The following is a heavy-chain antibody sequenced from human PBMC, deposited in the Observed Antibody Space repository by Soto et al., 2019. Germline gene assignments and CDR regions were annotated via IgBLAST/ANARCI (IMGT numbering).Heavy chain of an antibody. CDR2: ISSSSGYI. CDR1: GFSFSTFS. CDR3: ARHDRGGYYYYGLGV. J-gene: IGHJ6*02. V-gene: IGHV3-21*01. Sequence: GGSLRLSCEASGFSFSTFSMNWVRQAPRKGLECVSVISSSSGYIYYADSVKGRFTVSRDNARNTLFLQMSGLREEDTAVYYCARHDRGGYYYYGLGVWGQGTTVTVSS. D-gene: IGHD2-15*01.